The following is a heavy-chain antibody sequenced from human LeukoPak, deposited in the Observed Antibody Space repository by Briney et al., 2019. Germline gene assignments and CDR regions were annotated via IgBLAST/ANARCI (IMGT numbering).Heavy chain of an antibody. J-gene: IGHJ4*02. V-gene: IGHV3-23*01. CDR1: GFTFSSYA. Sequence: PGGSLRLSCAASGFTFSSYAVSWVRQAPGKGLEWVSAISGSGGSTYYADSVKGRFTISRDNSKNTLYLQMNSLRAEDTAVYYCAKDREQWLVSFRNLPDYWGQGTLVTVSS. CDR3: AKDREQWLVSFRNLPDY. CDR2: ISGSGGST. D-gene: IGHD6-19*01.